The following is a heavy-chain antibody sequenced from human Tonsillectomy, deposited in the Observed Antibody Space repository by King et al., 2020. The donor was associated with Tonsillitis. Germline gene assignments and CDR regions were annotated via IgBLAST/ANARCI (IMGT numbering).Heavy chain of an antibody. V-gene: IGHV3-30*18. CDR2: ISYGGSNK. J-gene: IGHJ6*02. D-gene: IGHD1-26*01. CDR3: AKGVGAGTGGSRGDCMDV. Sequence: VQLVESGGGVVQPGKSLRLSCAASGFTFSSYGMHWVRQAPGKGLEWVAVISYGGSNKYYADSVKGRFTISRDNSKNTLYLQMNSLRAEDTAVYYCAKGVGAGTGGSRGDCMDVGGQGTTVTVSS. CDR1: GFTFSSYG.